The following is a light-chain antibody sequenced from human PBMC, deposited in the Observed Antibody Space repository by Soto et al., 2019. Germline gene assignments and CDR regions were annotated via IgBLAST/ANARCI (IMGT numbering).Light chain of an antibody. V-gene: IGLV2-14*01. J-gene: IGLJ1*01. CDR2: EVS. CDR1: SSESGGYNY. CDR3: SSYTSISTLYV. Sequence: QSVLTQPAAVSGYPGESIAISCAGTSSESGGYNYVSWYQQHPGKAPKVMIYEVSNRPSGVSNRFSGSKSGNTASLTISGLQAEDEADYYCSSYTSISTLYVFGSGTKVTVL.